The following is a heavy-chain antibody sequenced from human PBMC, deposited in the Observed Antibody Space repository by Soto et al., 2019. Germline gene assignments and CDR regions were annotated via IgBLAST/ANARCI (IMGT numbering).Heavy chain of an antibody. J-gene: IGHJ4*02. Sequence: RASVKVSCKASGYTFTSYGISWVRRAPGQGLEWMGWISAYNGNTNYAQKLQGRVAMTTDTSTSTAYMELRSLRSDDTAVYYCARSGGRRECTNGVCYAAFFDYWGQGTLVTVSS. CDR2: ISAYNGNT. CDR3: ARSGGRRECTNGVCYAAFFDY. D-gene: IGHD2-8*01. CDR1: GYTFTSYG. V-gene: IGHV1-18*04.